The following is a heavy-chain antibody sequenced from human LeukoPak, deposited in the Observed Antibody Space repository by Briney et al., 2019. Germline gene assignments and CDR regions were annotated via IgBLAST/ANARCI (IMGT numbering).Heavy chain of an antibody. D-gene: IGHD2-15*01. V-gene: IGHV4-59*08. CDR1: GGSISNYY. J-gene: IGHJ4*02. CDR3: ARHYCSGDNCYYFDY. CDR2: TYYSGST. Sequence: SETLSLTCTVSGGSISNYYWSWIRQLPGKGLEWIGYTYYSGSTNYNPSLKSRVTISLDTSMNQFSLKLTSVTAADTAVYYCARHYCSGDNCYYFDYWGQGTLVTVSS.